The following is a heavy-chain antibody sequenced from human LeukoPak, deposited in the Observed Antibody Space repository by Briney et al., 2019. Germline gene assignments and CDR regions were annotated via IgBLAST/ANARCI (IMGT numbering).Heavy chain of an antibody. CDR1: GFIFSSYA. CDR2: MSYDGSNK. V-gene: IGHV3-30-3*01. D-gene: IGHD5-24*01. CDR3: ARGRDDYNSIAD. J-gene: IGHJ4*02. Sequence: GRSLRLSCAASGFIFSSYAMHWVRQAPGKGLEWVAVMSYDGSNKYYADSVKGRFTISRDNSKNTLYLQMNSLRAEDTTVYYCARGRDDYNSIADWGQGTLVTVSS.